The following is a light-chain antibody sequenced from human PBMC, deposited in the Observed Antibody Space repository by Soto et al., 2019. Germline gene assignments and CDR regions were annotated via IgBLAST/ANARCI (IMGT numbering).Light chain of an antibody. CDR3: ETWDRNTWV. V-gene: IGLV4-60*02. CDR1: SGHSIYI. Sequence: QSVLTQSSSACASLESSVKLTCTLSSGHSIYIIAWHQQQPGKAPRYLMKLEGSGSYNKGSGVPDRFSGSSSGADRYLTISNLQFEDEADYYCETWDRNTWVFGGGTKLTVL. CDR2: LEGSGSY. J-gene: IGLJ3*02.